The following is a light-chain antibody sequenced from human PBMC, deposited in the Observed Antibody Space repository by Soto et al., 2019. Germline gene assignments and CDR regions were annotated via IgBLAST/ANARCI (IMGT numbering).Light chain of an antibody. V-gene: IGLV2-14*03. Sequence: QSALTQPASVSGSPGQSITISCTGTRSDIGAYNYVSWYQQHPGKAPKLMIYDVNIRPSGVSNRFSGSKSGNTASLTISGLQAEDEADYYCTSWTTSTTMIFGGGTKVTVL. J-gene: IGLJ2*01. CDR2: DVN. CDR1: RSDIGAYNY. CDR3: TSWTTSTTMI.